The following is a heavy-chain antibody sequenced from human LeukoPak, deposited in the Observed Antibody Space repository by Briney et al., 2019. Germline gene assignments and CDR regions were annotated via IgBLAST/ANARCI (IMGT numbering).Heavy chain of an antibody. CDR2: INPNSGGT. V-gene: IGHV1-2*02. Sequence: ASVKVSCKASGYTFTSYDINWVRQATGQGLEWMGWINPNSGGTNYAQKFQGRVTMTRDTSISTAYMELSRLRSDDTAVYYCARGWNDRGNWFDPWGQGTLVTVSS. CDR3: ARGWNDRGNWFDP. CDR1: GYTFTSYD. D-gene: IGHD1-1*01. J-gene: IGHJ5*02.